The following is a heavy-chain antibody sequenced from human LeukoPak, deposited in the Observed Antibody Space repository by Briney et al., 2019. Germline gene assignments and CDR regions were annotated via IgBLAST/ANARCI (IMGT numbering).Heavy chain of an antibody. V-gene: IGHV3-23*01. D-gene: IGHD3-22*01. CDR2: ISGSGGST. J-gene: IGHJ4*02. CDR1: GFTFSSYA. CDR3: AKDSYYYDSSGYYNY. Sequence: GGSLRLSCAASGFTFSSYAMSWVRQAPGKGLEWVSAISGSGGSTYYADSVKGRFTISRDNSKNTLYLQMDSLRAEDTAVYYCAKDSYYYDSSGYYNYWGQGTLVTVSS.